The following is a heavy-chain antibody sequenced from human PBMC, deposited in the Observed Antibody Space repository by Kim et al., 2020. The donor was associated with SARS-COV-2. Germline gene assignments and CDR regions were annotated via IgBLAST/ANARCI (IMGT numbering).Heavy chain of an antibody. CDR2: ISHSGNT. Sequence: SETLSLTCAVYGGSFSGYFWSWIRQPPGKGLEWIGQISHSGNTNYNPSLKSRVAISVDTSKNQFSLRLSSVTVADTAVYYCARGLKGGVSTINGYFDSWGQGGLVTVSS. CDR1: GGSFSGYF. J-gene: IGHJ4*02. V-gene: IGHV4-34*01. D-gene: IGHD5-12*01. CDR3: ARGLKGGVSTINGYFDS.